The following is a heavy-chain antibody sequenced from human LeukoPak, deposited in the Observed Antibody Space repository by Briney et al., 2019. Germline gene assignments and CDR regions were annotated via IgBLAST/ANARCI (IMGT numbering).Heavy chain of an antibody. J-gene: IGHJ5*02. CDR1: GGSFSGYY. CDR3: ARVTVAVKSPVPFDP. D-gene: IGHD5-18*01. CDR2: INHSGST. Sequence: SSETLSLTCAVYGGSFSGYYWSWIRLPPGKGLEWIGEINHSGSTNYNPSLKSRVTISVDTSKNQFSLQLGSVTAADTAVYYCARVTVAVKSPVPFDPWGQGTLVTISS. V-gene: IGHV4-34*01.